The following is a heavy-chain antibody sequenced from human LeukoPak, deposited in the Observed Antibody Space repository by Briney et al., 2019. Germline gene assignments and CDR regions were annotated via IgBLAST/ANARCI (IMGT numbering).Heavy chain of an antibody. Sequence: PSETLSLTCTVSGGSISSGDYYWSWICQPPGKGLEWIGYIYYSGSTYYNPSLKSRVTISVDTSKNQFSLKLSSVTAADTAVYYCARDGGKRSYYDSSGLDYWGQGTLVTVSS. CDR3: ARDGGKRSYYDSSGLDY. CDR1: GGSISSGDYY. D-gene: IGHD3-22*01. CDR2: IYYSGST. J-gene: IGHJ4*02. V-gene: IGHV4-30-4*01.